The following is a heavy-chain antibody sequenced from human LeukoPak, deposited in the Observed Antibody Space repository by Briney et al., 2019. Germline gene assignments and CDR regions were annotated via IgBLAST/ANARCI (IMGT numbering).Heavy chain of an antibody. D-gene: IGHD3-22*01. CDR1: GFTFDDYA. J-gene: IGHJ2*01. V-gene: IGHV3-20*04. CDR2: INWSGGTT. CDR3: ARDNGAYYDSSGYSFDL. Sequence: PGGSLRLSCAASGFTFDDYAMSWVRQVPGKGLEWVSGINWSGGTTRYADSVKGRFTISRDNAKNSLYLQMNSLRAEDTGLYYCARDNGAYYDSSGYSFDLWGRGTLVTVSS.